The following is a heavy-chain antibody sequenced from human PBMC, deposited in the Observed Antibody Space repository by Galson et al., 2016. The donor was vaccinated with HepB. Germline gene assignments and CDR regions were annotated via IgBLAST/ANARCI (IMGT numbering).Heavy chain of an antibody. CDR3: ASAMFIPADPPSFSYGMDL. V-gene: IGHV4-4*02. D-gene: IGHD2-21*01. Sequence: SETLSLTCAVSGASINSENWWGWVRQAPGKGLEWIGEMFHSGSTNYNPSLRTRVTISVDKAKNQFSLRLSSVTAADTAVYYCASAMFIPADPPSFSYGMDLWGQGTPVTVSS. CDR1: GASINSENW. CDR2: MFHSGST. J-gene: IGHJ6*02.